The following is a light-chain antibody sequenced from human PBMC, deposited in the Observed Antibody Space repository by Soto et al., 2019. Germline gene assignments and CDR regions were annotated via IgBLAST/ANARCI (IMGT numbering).Light chain of an antibody. CDR1: LTISDW. V-gene: IGKV1-5*01. J-gene: IGKJ1*01. CDR2: DAS. CDR3: QQYNVYWGT. Sequence: DIQMTQSPSTLSASVGDRVTITCRASLTISDWLAWYQQKPGKAPKLLIYDASTLESGVQSRFSGSGYGTEFTLTISSLQPDDFATYYCQQYNVYWGTFGQGTKVELK.